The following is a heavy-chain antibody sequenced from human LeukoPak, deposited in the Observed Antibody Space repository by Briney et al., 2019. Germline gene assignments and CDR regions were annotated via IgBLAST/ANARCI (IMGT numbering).Heavy chain of an antibody. V-gene: IGHV1-18*01. CDR3: AIPPFIRLGELSSRFFAY. D-gene: IGHD3-16*02. CDR1: GYTFTSYG. CDR2: ISAYNGNT. Sequence: ASVKVSCKASGYTFTSYGISWVRQAPGQGLEWMGWISAYNGNTNYAQKLQGRVTMTRDTSISTAYMELSRLRSDDTAVYYCAIPPFIRLGELSSRFFAYWGQGTLVTVSS. J-gene: IGHJ4*02.